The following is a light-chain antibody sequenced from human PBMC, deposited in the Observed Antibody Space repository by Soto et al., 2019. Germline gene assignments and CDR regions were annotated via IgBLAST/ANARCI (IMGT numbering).Light chain of an antibody. J-gene: IGLJ1*01. CDR3: CSSAPESTYV. CDR2: KGT. CDR1: SSDVGAYDS. Sequence: QSVLAQPASVSGSPGQSITISCIGTSSDVGAYDSVSWYQQHPHKAPQVIIYKGTQRPSGVSNRFSGSTSGNAASLTISGLQADDEADYFCCSSAPESTYVFGTGTKV. V-gene: IGLV2-23*01.